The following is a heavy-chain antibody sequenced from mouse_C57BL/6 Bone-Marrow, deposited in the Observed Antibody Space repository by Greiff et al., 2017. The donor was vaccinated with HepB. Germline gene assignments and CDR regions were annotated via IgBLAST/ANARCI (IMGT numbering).Heavy chain of an antibody. CDR3: ARGWDLYAMDY. Sequence: EVQLQESEGGLVQPGSSMKLSCTASGFTFSDYYMAWVRQVPEKGLEWVANINYDGSSTYYLDSLKSRFIISRDNAKNILYLQMSSLKSEDTATYYCARGWDLYAMDYWGQGTSVTVSS. CDR2: INYDGSST. CDR1: GFTFSDYY. J-gene: IGHJ4*01. V-gene: IGHV5-16*01. D-gene: IGHD4-1*01.